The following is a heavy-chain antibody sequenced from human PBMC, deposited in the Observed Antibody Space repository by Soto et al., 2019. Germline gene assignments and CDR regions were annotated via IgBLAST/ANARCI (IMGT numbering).Heavy chain of an antibody. CDR1: GGTFSSYA. V-gene: IGHV1-69*01. Sequence: QVQLVQSGAEVKKPGSSVKVSCKASGGTFSSYAISWVRQAPGQGLEWMGGIIPIFGTANYAQKFQGRVTITADESTSTAYMELSSLRSEDTAVYYCARLCAWDLNGTTSNRYYYYGMDVWGQGTTVTVSS. D-gene: IGHD1-1*01. J-gene: IGHJ6*02. CDR2: IIPIFGTA. CDR3: ARLCAWDLNGTTSNRYYYYGMDV.